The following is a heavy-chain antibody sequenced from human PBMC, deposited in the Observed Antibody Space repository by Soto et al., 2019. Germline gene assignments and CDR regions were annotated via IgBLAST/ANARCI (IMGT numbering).Heavy chain of an antibody. CDR3: SRFTSGSHNYDFDH. V-gene: IGHV3-33*01. CDR1: GCTFSSYG. Sequence: QVQLVESGGGVVQPGRSLRLSCAASGCTFSSYGMHWVRQAPGKGLEWVAVIWYDGSNINYADTVKGRFTISRDNSKHTLDVQMNSLRAEDPAVYYCSRFTSGSHNYDFDHWGQGTLVTVSS. CDR2: IWYDGSNI. D-gene: IGHD1-26*01. J-gene: IGHJ4*02.